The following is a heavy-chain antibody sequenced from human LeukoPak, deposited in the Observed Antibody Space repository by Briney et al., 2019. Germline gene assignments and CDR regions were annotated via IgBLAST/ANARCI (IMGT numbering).Heavy chain of an antibody. J-gene: IGHJ4*02. V-gene: IGHV1-69*04. Sequence: GASVKVSCKASGGTFSSYAISWVRQAPGQGLEWMGRIIPILGIANYAQKFQGRVTITADESTSTAYMELSSLRSEDTAVYYCAREDTYYYGSGSPNWGQGTLVTVSS. CDR1: GGTFSSYA. CDR2: IIPILGIA. D-gene: IGHD3-10*01. CDR3: AREDTYYYGSGSPN.